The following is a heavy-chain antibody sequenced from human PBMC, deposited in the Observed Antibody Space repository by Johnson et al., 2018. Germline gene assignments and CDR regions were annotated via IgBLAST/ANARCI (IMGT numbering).Heavy chain of an antibody. J-gene: IGHJ4*01. Sequence: VQLVQSGGGLVQPGGSLRLSCAVSGFTFSTSWMSWVRQAPGKGLEWVGNIYRDGSVTNYVDFVKGRFTIYRDNAKNSLYLQMTSLRVDDTAIYYCSTSLDAPGNYWGHVTLVTVSS. V-gene: IGHV3-7*01. D-gene: IGHD3-16*02. CDR2: IYRDGSVT. CDR3: STSLDAPGNY. CDR1: GFTFSTSW.